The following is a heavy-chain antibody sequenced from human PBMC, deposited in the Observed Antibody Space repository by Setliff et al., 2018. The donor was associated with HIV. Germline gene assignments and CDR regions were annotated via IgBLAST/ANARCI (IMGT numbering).Heavy chain of an antibody. CDR1: GYTFTRHY. V-gene: IGHV1-46*01. D-gene: IGHD5-18*01. Sequence: ASVKVSCKASGYTFTRHYMHWVRQAPGQGLEWMGIINPSGGSTYSAQNFQGRVTLTRDTSTSTVYMDLRSLRSEDTAMYYCARGADTARLPREYYYYYGMDVWGQGTTVTVSS. CDR3: ARGADTARLPREYYYYYGMDV. CDR2: INPSGGST. J-gene: IGHJ6*02.